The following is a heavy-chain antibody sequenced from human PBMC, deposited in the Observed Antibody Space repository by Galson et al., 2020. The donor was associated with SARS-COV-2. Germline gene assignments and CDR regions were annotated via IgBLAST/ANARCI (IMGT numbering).Heavy chain of an antibody. CDR1: GYTFTGYY. CDR3: AISFLEWLSPDAFDI. D-gene: IGHD3-3*01. J-gene: IGHJ3*02. CDR2: INPNSRGT. Sequence: ASVMVSCTSSGYTFTGYYMHWVRQAPGQGLEWMGWINPNSRGTNYAQKFQARVTLTRDTSISTVYMELSRLRSDDTAIYYCAISFLEWLSPDAFDIWGKGKMVTGSS. V-gene: IGHV1-2*02.